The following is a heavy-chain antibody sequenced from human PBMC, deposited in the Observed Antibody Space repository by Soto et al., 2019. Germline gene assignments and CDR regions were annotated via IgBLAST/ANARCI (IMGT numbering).Heavy chain of an antibody. CDR3: TKDEAGSPFRY. V-gene: IGHV4-4*02. CDR2: VFHSGIT. D-gene: IGHD3-10*01. J-gene: IGHJ4*02. Sequence: VQLRASGPGQVKTSGTLSLTCAVSGGSMQTTNWWSWVRQPPAKGLEWIGEVFHSGITRYNPSLKSRATVSVATSKNQFFLNLASVTAADTAVYYSTKDEAGSPFRYWGQGALVTVSS. CDR1: GGSMQTTNW.